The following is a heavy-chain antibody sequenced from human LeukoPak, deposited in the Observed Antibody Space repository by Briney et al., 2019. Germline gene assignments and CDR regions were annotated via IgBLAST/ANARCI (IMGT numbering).Heavy chain of an antibody. J-gene: IGHJ6*03. CDR1: GFTFSRYS. D-gene: IGHD6-6*01. Sequence: GGSLRLSCAASGFTFSRYSMNWVRQAPGKGLEWVSYISSSSSTIYYADSVKGRFTISRDNAKNSLYLQMKSLRAEDTAVYYCARLSIAARPGWDMDVWGKGTTVTVSS. V-gene: IGHV3-48*01. CDR3: ARLSIAARPGWDMDV. CDR2: ISSSSSTI.